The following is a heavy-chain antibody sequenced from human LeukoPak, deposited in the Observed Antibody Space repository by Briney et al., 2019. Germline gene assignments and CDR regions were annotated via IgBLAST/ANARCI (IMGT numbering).Heavy chain of an antibody. J-gene: IGHJ4*02. CDR3: ARRQGCSSTSCPPDY. CDR2: IYPDDSAT. D-gene: IGHD2-2*01. CDR1: GYTFSSYW. Sequence: GESLKISCKGSGYTFSSYWIGWVRQMPGKGLDWMGIIYPDDSATKYTPSFQGQVTMSADKSINTAYLQWSSLKASDTAMCYCARRQGCSSTSCPPDYWGQGTLVTVSP. V-gene: IGHV5-51*01.